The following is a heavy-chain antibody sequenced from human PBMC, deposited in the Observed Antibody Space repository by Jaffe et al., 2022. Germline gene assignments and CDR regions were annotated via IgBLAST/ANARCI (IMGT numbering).Heavy chain of an antibody. D-gene: IGHD2-2*01. Sequence: EVQLVESGGGLVQPGGSLRLSCAASGFTFSSYSMNWVRQAPGKGLEWVSYISSSSSTIYYADSVKGRFTISRDNAKNSLYLQMNSLRAEDTAVYYCARDAEDIVVVGGYYYYYYYMDVWGKGTTVTVSS. V-gene: IGHV3-48*01. J-gene: IGHJ6*03. CDR2: ISSSSSTI. CDR3: ARDAEDIVVVGGYYYYYYYMDV. CDR1: GFTFSSYS.